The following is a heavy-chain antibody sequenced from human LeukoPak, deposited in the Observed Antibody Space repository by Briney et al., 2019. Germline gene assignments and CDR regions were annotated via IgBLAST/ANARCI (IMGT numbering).Heavy chain of an antibody. CDR3: ARDKAVDTGRAFDI. CDR1: GFTFSGSA. J-gene: IGHJ3*02. D-gene: IGHD5-18*01. V-gene: IGHV3-73*01. CDR2: IRSKANSYAT. Sequence: GGSLRLSCAASGFTFSGSAMHWVRQASGKGLEWVGRIRSKANSYATAYAASVTGRFTISRDDAENTAYLQVNSLRAEDTAVYYCARDKAVDTGRAFDIWGQGTMVTVSS.